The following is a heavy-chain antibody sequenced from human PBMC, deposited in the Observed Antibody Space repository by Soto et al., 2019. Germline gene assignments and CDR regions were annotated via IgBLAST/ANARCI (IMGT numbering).Heavy chain of an antibody. V-gene: IGHV6-1*01. CDR2: TYYRSKWYN. CDR1: GASVSSNSAA. CDR3: AMAGGYSYGSFPSGMDV. D-gene: IGHD5-18*01. J-gene: IGHJ6*02. Sequence: HSLTCSISGASVSSNSAALNWIRQSPSRGLECLGRTYYRSKWYNDYAVSVKSRITINPDTSKNQFSLQLNSVTPEDTAVYYCAMAGGYSYGSFPSGMDVWGQGTTDTVSS.